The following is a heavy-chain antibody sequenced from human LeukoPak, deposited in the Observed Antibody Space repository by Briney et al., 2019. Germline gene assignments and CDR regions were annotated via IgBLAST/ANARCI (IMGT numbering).Heavy chain of an antibody. CDR3: GGEYYGSDTYDY. CDR1: GFTVSTNS. D-gene: IGHD3-10*01. J-gene: IGHJ4*02. CDR2: ILSGGTT. Sequence: GGSLRLSCTVSGFTVSTNSMSWVRQAPGKGLEWVSSILSGGTTYYADSVKGRFTISRDNSKNTLYLQMNSLRAEDTAVYYCGGEYYGSDTYDYWGQGTLVTVSS. V-gene: IGHV3-53*01.